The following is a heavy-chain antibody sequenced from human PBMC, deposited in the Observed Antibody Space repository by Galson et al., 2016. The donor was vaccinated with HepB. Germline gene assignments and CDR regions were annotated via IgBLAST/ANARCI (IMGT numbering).Heavy chain of an antibody. J-gene: IGHJ4*02. CDR1: GYAFRRYG. V-gene: IGHV1-46*01. Sequence: SVKVSCKASGYAFRRYGITWVRQAPGQGLEWMGIINPRGGSTNYAQQFQGRVTMTRDTSTSTVYMELSSLRSEDTAIYYCARSDTTGFYYTFWDWGQGTLVTVSS. D-gene: IGHD3-22*01. CDR2: INPRGGST. CDR3: ARSDTTGFYYTFWD.